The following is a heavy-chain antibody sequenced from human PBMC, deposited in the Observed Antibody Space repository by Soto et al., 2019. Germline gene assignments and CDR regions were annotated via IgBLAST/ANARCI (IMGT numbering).Heavy chain of an antibody. CDR2: IRSKANSYAT. J-gene: IGHJ6*02. D-gene: IGHD4-17*01. CDR3: TSPKPRRAYGDPKYYYYGMDV. CDR1: GFTFSGSA. Sequence: EVQLVESGGGLVQPGGSLKLSCAASGFTFSGSAMQWVRQASGKGLEWVGRIRSKANSYATAYAASVKGRFTISRDDSKNTAYLQMNSLKTEDTAVYYCTSPKPRRAYGDPKYYYYGMDVWGQGTTVTVSS. V-gene: IGHV3-73*01.